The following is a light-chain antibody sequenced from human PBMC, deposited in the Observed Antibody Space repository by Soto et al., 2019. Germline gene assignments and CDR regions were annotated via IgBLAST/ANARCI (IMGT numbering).Light chain of an antibody. J-gene: IGKJ1*01. Sequence: EIVLTQSPGTLSLSPGERATLSCRASQSVSYYLAWYQQKPGQAPRLLIYDASSRATGVPDRFSGSGSGTDFTLTISRLEPEDSATYYCLQDINYPWTFGQGTKVEIK. CDR1: QSVSYY. CDR2: DAS. V-gene: IGKV3D-20*02. CDR3: LQDINYPWT.